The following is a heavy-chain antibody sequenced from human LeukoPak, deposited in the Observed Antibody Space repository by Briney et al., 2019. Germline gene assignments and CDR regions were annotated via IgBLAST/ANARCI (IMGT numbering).Heavy chain of an antibody. CDR1: GGSISSYY. D-gene: IGHD2-15*01. V-gene: IGHV4-59*01. Sequence: PSETLSLTCTVSGGSISSYYWSWIRQPPGKGLEWIGYIYYSGSTNYNPSLKSRVTISVDTSKNQFSLKLSSVTAADTAVYYCARGWVAGPTYYYYYYMDVWGKGTTVTISS. CDR3: ARGWVAGPTYYYYYYMDV. J-gene: IGHJ6*03. CDR2: IYYSGST.